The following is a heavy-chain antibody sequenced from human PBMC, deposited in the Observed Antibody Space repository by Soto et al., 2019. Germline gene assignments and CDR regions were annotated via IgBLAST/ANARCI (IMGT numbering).Heavy chain of an antibody. V-gene: IGHV3-23*01. CDR1: GFIFREYA. Sequence: EVQLFESGGGLVEPGESLRLSCAASGFIFREYAMSWVRQAPGKGLEWVSTITTSNDITYSADSVRGRFTISRDNSVNTLFLKMSSLRGYNTPTYYCTRGDSSGYFDPSSGYYTPDHCVQGTLVTVSS. CDR2: ITTSNDIT. J-gene: IGHJ5*02. D-gene: IGHD3-22*01. CDR3: TRGDSSGYFDPSSGYYTPDH.